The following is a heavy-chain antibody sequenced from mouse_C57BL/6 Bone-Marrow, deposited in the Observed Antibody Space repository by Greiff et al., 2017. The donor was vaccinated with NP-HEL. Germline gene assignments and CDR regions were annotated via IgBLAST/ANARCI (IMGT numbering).Heavy chain of an antibody. CDR2: ISYSGST. Sequence: EVKLQESGPGMVKPSQSLSLTCTVTGYSITSGYDWHWIRHFPGNKLEWMGYISYSGSTNCNPSLKSRISITHDTSKNHFFLKLNSVTTEDTATYYGARRVIYVNYRWYFDVWGTGTTVTVSS. J-gene: IGHJ1*03. D-gene: IGHD2-1*01. V-gene: IGHV3-1*01. CDR3: ARRVIYVNYRWYFDV. CDR1: GYSITSGYD.